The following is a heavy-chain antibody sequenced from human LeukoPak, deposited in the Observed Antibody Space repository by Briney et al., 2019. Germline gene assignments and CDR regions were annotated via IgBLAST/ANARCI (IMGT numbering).Heavy chain of an antibody. J-gene: IGHJ4*02. CDR1: GGSISSGGYY. D-gene: IGHD2-21*01. V-gene: IGHV4-31*01. CDR2: IFYSGGT. Sequence: SETLSLTCTVSGGSISSGGYYWTWIRRHPGKGLEWIGYIFYSGGTYFNPSLKSQISISVDTSKNQFSLKLSSVTAADTAVYYCARVEGTSIEGYFNYWGQGTLVTVSS. CDR3: ARVEGTSIEGYFNY.